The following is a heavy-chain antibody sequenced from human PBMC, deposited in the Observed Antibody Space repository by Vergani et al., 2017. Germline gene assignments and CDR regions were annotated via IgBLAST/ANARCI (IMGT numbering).Heavy chain of an antibody. Sequence: QMQLQESGPGLVKPSETLSLSCTVSGDSISTSSYAWGWIRQPPGKTLEWIGTVFYGGRTSYNPSLKSRVTLSLDTSKKQFSLKLSSVTAADTAVYYCARLPVYGGNSYWGQGTLVTVSS. CDR2: VFYGGRT. CDR1: GDSISTSSYA. V-gene: IGHV4-39*01. J-gene: IGHJ4*02. D-gene: IGHD4-23*01. CDR3: ARLPVYGGNSY.